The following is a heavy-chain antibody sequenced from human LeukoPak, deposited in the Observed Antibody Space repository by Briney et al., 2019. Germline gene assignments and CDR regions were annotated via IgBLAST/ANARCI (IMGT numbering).Heavy chain of an antibody. Sequence: GGSLRLSCAASGFTFSSYGMHWVRQAPGKGLEWVAVISYDGSNKYYADSVKGRFTISRDNSKNTLYLQMNSLRAEDTAVYYCAKDPHYCSSTSCYRRHYYYYYGMDVWGQGITVTVSS. CDR3: AKDPHYCSSTSCYRRHYYYYYGMDV. J-gene: IGHJ6*02. D-gene: IGHD2-2*02. CDR2: ISYDGSNK. V-gene: IGHV3-30*18. CDR1: GFTFSSYG.